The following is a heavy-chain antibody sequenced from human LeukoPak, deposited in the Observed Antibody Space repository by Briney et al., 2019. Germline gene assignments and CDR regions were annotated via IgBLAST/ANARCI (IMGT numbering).Heavy chain of an antibody. CDR2: INHSGST. V-gene: IGHV4-39*07. CDR3: ARLRGWFDP. D-gene: IGHD3-10*01. J-gene: IGHJ5*02. Sequence: PSETLSLTCTVSGGSISNSRYYWSWIRQPPGKGLEWIGEINHSGSTNYNPSLKSRVTISVDTSKNQFSLKLSSVTAADTAVYYCARLRGWFDPWGQGTLVTVSS. CDR1: GGSISNSRYY.